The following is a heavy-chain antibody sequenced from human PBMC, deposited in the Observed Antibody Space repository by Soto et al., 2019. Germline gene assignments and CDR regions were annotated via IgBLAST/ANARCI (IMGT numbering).Heavy chain of an antibody. CDR1: GFTFSTYD. J-gene: IGHJ4*02. CDR2: IRGRGNSA. D-gene: IGHD6-19*01. V-gene: IGHV3-23*01. Sequence: EVQLLESGGGLVQPGGSLSLSCAASGFTFSTYDMIWVRQAPGKGLEWVSDIRGRGNSAFYADSVKGRFTISRDNSNNTLYLQMNNLRADDTAVYYWAREAPVAGTNYFDFWGQGTLGTVSS. CDR3: AREAPVAGTNYFDF.